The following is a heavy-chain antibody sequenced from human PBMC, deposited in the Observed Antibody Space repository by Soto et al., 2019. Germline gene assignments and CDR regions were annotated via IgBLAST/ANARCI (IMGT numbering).Heavy chain of an antibody. CDR2: INHSGST. Sequence: QVQLQQWGAGLLKPSETLSLTCAVYGGSFSGYYWSWIRQPPGKGLEWIGEINHSGSTNYNPSLESRVTISVDTSKNQFSLKLSSVTAADTAVYYCASLGYCSGGSCYASGYWGQGTLVTVSS. CDR1: GGSFSGYY. CDR3: ASLGYCSGGSCYASGY. V-gene: IGHV4-34*01. J-gene: IGHJ4*02. D-gene: IGHD2-15*01.